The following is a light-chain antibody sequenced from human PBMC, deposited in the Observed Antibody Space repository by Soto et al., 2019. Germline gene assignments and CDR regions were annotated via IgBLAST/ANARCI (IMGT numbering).Light chain of an antibody. CDR3: NSYAGGLVL. J-gene: IGLJ2*01. CDR1: SSNIGAGFD. V-gene: IGLV1-40*01. Sequence: QPVLTQPPSVSGAPGQRVTISCTGSSSNIGAGFDVHWYHQIAGTAPKLLIYGNSNRPSGVPDRFSGSKSGTSASLAISGLQAADEADYYCNSYAGGLVLFGGGTKLTVL. CDR2: GNS.